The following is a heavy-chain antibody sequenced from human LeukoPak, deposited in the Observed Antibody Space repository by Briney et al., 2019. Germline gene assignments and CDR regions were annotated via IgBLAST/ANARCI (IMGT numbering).Heavy chain of an antibody. CDR3: AKTSGTRLDP. CDR1: GYTFTGYY. J-gene: IGHJ5*02. Sequence: ASVXVSCKASGYTFTGYYMHWVRQAPGQGLEWMGWINPNSGGTNXAQKFQGRVTMXXXTSISTAYMELSRLRSDDTAVYYCAKTSGTRLDPWGQGTLVTVSS. V-gene: IGHV1-2*02. D-gene: IGHD1-1*01. CDR2: INPNSGGT.